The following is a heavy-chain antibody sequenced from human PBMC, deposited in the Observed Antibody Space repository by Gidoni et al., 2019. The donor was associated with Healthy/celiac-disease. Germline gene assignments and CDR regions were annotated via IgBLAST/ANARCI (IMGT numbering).Heavy chain of an antibody. CDR2: INPSGDST. CDR3: ARATPGYCTNGVCSYYYYSGMDV. V-gene: IGHV1-46*03. CDR1: GYTFTSYY. J-gene: IGHJ6*02. Sequence: QVQLVQSGAEVKKPGASVKVSCKASGYTFTSYYMNWVRQAPGQGLEWMGRINPSGDSTRYAQKFQGRVTMTSDTYTSTVYMELSSLRSEDTAVYYCARATPGYCTNGVCSYYYYSGMDVWGQGTTVTVSS. D-gene: IGHD2-8*01.